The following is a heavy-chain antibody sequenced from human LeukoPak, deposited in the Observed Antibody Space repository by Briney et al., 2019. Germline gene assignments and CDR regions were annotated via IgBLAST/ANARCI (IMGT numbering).Heavy chain of an antibody. Sequence: GGSLRLSCTASGFTFCDYYMSWLREAPGKGMEWVSCIGSSGDTIYYADSVKGRFTISRDNAKNSLYLQMNSLRAEDTAVYYCARDGRIAKREIYYYYYMDVWGKGTTVTVSS. D-gene: IGHD1-26*01. CDR3: ARDGRIAKREIYYYYYMDV. V-gene: IGHV3-11*01. CDR2: IGSSGDTI. J-gene: IGHJ6*03. CDR1: GFTFCDYY.